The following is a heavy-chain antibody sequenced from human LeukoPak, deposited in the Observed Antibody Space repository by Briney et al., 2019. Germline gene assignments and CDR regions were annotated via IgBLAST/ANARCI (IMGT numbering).Heavy chain of an antibody. CDR1: GFTFSTYW. J-gene: IGHJ3*02. D-gene: IGHD1-26*01. CDR2: INRDGSEK. Sequence: GGSLRLSCAASGFTFSTYWMSWVRQAPGKGLEWVANINRDGSEKYYGDSVKGRFTIPRDNAKNSLYLQMNSLRAEDTAVYYCARMGVGATTDAFDIWGQGTMVTVSS. CDR3: ARMGVGATTDAFDI. V-gene: IGHV3-7*01.